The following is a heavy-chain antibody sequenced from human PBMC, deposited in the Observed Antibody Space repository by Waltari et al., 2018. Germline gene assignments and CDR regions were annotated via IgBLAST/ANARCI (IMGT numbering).Heavy chain of an antibody. D-gene: IGHD1-26*01. Sequence: EVQLVESGGDLVKTGGSLRLSCVGSEFSFRAYALNGVRRGPGKGLGVRSSVSRGASHTDYADSVKGRFTISRDDAKNSVYLEMKRLRVDDTAVYYCARDSFGHGRQSSYHFGMDVWGQGTTVTVSS. V-gene: IGHV3-21*02. CDR3: ARDSFGHGRQSSYHFGMDV. J-gene: IGHJ6*02. CDR2: VSRGASHT. CDR1: EFSFRAYA.